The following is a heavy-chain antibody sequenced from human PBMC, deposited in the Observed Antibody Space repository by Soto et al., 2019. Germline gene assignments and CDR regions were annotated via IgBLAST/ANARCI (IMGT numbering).Heavy chain of an antibody. V-gene: IGHV3-21*01. CDR1: GFTFSSYS. Sequence: EVQLVESGGGLVKPGGSLRLSCAASGFTFSSYSINWVRQAPGKGLEWVSSISSSSSYIYYADSVKGRFTMSRDNAKNSLYLQMNSLRAEDTAVYYCARGAIAAAGTADYWGQGTLVTVSS. CDR3: ARGAIAAAGTADY. D-gene: IGHD6-13*01. CDR2: ISSSSSYI. J-gene: IGHJ4*02.